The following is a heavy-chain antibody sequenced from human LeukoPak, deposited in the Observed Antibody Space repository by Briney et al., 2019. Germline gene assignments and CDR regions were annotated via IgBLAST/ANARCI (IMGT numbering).Heavy chain of an antibody. CDR3: THNRLGEIYGMDV. V-gene: IGHV4-34*01. Sequence: PSETLSLTCAVYGGSLYGYNWNWIRQPPGKGLEWIGEINHSGSTNYNPSLKSRVTISGDTSKNHFSLRLRSVTAADTAVYYCTHNRLGEIYGMDVWGQGTTVTVSS. D-gene: IGHD6-19*01. CDR2: INHSGST. J-gene: IGHJ6*02. CDR1: GGSLYGYN.